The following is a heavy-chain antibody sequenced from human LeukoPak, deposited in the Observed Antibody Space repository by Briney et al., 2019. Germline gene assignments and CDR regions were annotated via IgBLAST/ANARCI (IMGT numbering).Heavy chain of an antibody. Sequence: SVKVSCKASRGTFSSYAISWVRQAPGQGLEWMGGIIPILGVTTYAQKLQGRVRITADESTSTTYMELSSLRSEDTAVYYCARDRGYSYAKKSSEYYYMDVWGKGTTVTMSS. CDR1: RGTFSSYA. V-gene: IGHV1-69*13. CDR2: IIPILGVT. CDR3: ARDRGYSYAKKSSEYYYMDV. J-gene: IGHJ6*03. D-gene: IGHD5-18*01.